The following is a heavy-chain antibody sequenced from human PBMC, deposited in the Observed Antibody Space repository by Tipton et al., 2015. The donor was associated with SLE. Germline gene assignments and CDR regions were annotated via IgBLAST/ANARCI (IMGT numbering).Heavy chain of an antibody. D-gene: IGHD3-10*01. Sequence: VQLVQSGAEVKKPGESLKISCKGSGYSFTSYWIGWVRQMPGKGLEWMGIIYPGDSDTRYSPSFQGQVTISADKSISTAYLQWSSLKASDTAMYYCASSTSSMVRGVKDAFDIWGQGTMVTVSS. CDR2: IYPGDSDT. CDR3: ASSTSSMVRGVKDAFDI. J-gene: IGHJ3*02. V-gene: IGHV5-51*01. CDR1: GYSFTSYW.